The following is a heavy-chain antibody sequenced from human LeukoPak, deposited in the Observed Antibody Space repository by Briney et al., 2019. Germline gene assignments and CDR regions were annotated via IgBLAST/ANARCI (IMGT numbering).Heavy chain of an antibody. Sequence: GGSLRLSCAASGFTFSSYSMNWVRQAPGKGLEWVSYISSSSSTIYYADSVKGRFTISRDNAKNSLYLQMNSLRAEDTAVYYCARDRLVGAIYDAFDIWGQGTMVTVSS. D-gene: IGHD1-26*01. V-gene: IGHV3-48*01. CDR2: ISSSSSTI. CDR3: ARDRLVGAIYDAFDI. CDR1: GFTFSSYS. J-gene: IGHJ3*02.